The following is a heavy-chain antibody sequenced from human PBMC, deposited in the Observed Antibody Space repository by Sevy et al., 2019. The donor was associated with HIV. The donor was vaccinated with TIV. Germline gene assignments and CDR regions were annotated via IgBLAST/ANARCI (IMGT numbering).Heavy chain of an antibody. CDR1: GFTFSSYS. D-gene: IGHD1-1*01. V-gene: IGHV3-48*01. Sequence: GGSLRLSCAASGFTFSSYSMNWVRQAPGKGLEWVSCISSSSSTIYYADSVKGRFTISRDNAKNSLYLQMNSLRAEDTAVYYCAIFKNPKRNNNWFDPWGQGTLVTVSS. CDR3: AIFKNPKRNNNWFDP. CDR2: ISSSSSTI. J-gene: IGHJ5*02.